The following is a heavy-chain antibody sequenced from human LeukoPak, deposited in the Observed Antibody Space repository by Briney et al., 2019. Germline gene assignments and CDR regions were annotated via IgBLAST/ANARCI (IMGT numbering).Heavy chain of an antibody. D-gene: IGHD2-15*01. J-gene: IGHJ3*02. CDR2: ISSSGSTI. Sequence: GGSLRLSCAASGFTFSSYEMNWVRQAPGKGLEWVSYISSSGSTIYYADSVKGRFTISRDNAKNSLYLQMNSLRAEDTAVYYCAKDGRCSGGSCYRNFDAFDIWGQGTMVTVSS. CDR3: AKDGRCSGGSCYRNFDAFDI. V-gene: IGHV3-48*03. CDR1: GFTFSSYE.